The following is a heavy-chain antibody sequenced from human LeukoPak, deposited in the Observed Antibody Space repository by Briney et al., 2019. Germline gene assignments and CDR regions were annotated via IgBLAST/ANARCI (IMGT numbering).Heavy chain of an antibody. Sequence: PGGSLRLSCAASGFTFSTYAMSWLRQAPGTGLDWVSAISGSGDTTFYADSVKGRFTISRDNSRNTLYLQMNSLRAEDTAVYYCAKDPPSDYYDNSGLRGIWGQGTMVTVSS. CDR3: AKDPPSDYYDNSGLRGI. D-gene: IGHD3-22*01. CDR2: ISGSGDTT. J-gene: IGHJ3*02. V-gene: IGHV3-23*01. CDR1: GFTFSTYA.